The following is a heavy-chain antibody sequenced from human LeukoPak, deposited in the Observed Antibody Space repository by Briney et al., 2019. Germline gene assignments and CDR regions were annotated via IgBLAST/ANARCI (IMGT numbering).Heavy chain of an antibody. CDR2: ISSSGTSM. CDR3: AKGLSTVTTIFGY. Sequence: PGGSLRISCVASGFDFNTYEMKWVRQAPGKGLEWISHISSSGTSMVHADSVKGRFTISRDNSKNSLYLQMNSLRTENTALYYCAKGLSTVTTIFGYWGQGTLVTVSS. D-gene: IGHD4-17*01. V-gene: IGHV3-48*03. J-gene: IGHJ4*02. CDR1: GFDFNTYE.